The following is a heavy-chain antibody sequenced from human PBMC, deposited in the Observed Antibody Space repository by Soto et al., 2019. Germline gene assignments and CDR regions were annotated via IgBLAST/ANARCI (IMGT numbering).Heavy chain of an antibody. CDR2: IRYDESEQ. CDR1: GFTLSGYW. J-gene: IGHJ4*02. V-gene: IGHV3-7*01. CDR3: GRVFGAYNFVDW. D-gene: IGHD3-3*01. Sequence: EVLLVESGGGLVQPGGSMRLSCAASGFTLSGYWMSWARQAPGKGLEWVANIRYDESEQHYVDSVEGRFTISRDNAKNSLFLQMHSLRAEDTAVYFCGRVFGAYNFVDWWGQGTLVTVSS.